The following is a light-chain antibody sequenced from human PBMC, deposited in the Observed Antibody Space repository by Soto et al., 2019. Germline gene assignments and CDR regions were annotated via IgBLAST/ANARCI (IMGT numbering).Light chain of an antibody. CDR1: QVVSSSY. V-gene: IGKV3-20*01. CDR2: HAS. Sequence: EIVLTQSPGTLSLSPGESATLSCRANQVVSSSYLAWYQQKPGQAPRLLIYHASDRATGVPDRFSGSGSGTDFALTITRLEPEDFALFYCQQYGTFPFSFGQGTKLGIK. J-gene: IGKJ2*01. CDR3: QQYGTFPFS.